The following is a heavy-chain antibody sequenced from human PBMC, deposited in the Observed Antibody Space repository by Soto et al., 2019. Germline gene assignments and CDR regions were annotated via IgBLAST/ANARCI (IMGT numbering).Heavy chain of an antibody. CDR2: INSDGSST. V-gene: IGHV3-74*01. Sequence: TGGSLRLSCAASGFTFSSYWMHWVRQAPGKGLVWVSRINSDGSSTSYADSVKGRFTISRDNAKNTLYLQMNSLRAEDTAVYYCARGTYSGYYCGMDVWGQGTTVTVSS. CDR1: GFTFSSYW. CDR3: ARGTYSGYYCGMDV. J-gene: IGHJ6*02. D-gene: IGHD5-12*01.